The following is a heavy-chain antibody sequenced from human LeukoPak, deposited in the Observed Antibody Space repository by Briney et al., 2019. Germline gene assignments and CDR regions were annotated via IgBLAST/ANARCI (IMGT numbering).Heavy chain of an antibody. CDR2: INRSGSI. Sequence: PSETLSLTCAVYGGSLSGNYWSWIRQPPGKGLEWIGEINRSGSIKYNPSLKSRVTISVDTSKNQLSLRLSSVTAADTAVYYCARHGGSSLYYYYYMDVWGKGTTVTISS. CDR3: ARHGGSSLYYYYYMDV. J-gene: IGHJ6*03. CDR1: GGSLSGNY. D-gene: IGHD1-26*01. V-gene: IGHV4-34*01.